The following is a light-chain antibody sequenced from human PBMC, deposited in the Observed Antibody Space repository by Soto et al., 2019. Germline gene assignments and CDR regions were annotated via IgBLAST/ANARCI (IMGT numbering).Light chain of an antibody. J-gene: IGKJ4*01. CDR3: QEYNNLGLS. V-gene: IGKV3D-15*01. CDR1: ENVGTN. CDR2: GSS. Sequence: IVLTQSPATLSVSPGERVTLSCRASENVGTNLAWYQQRPGQPPRLLIYGSSTRATGISATFSGSGSRTEFTLTNSSLPSGDSGVYYWQEYNNLGLSFGGGTRVEIK.